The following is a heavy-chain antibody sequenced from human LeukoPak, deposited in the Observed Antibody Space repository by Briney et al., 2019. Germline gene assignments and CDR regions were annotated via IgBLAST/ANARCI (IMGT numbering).Heavy chain of an antibody. J-gene: IGHJ4*02. CDR2: TRTSSSHI. Sequence: GGSLSLSCPASGFTLHNQGMSCVRQAQRKWLEWVSSTRTSSSHIYYTDSLNGRVTISTHNTRNSMYLQINNLRGEDTAVYYCARGDSNYGGGLDYWGQGTLVTVSS. CDR1: GFTLHNQG. CDR3: ARGDSNYGGGLDY. D-gene: IGHD4-11*01. V-gene: IGHV3-21*01.